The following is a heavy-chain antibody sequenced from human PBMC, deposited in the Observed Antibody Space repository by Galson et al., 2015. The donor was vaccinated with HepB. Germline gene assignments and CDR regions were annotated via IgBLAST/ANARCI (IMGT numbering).Heavy chain of an antibody. D-gene: IGHD4-17*01. J-gene: IGHJ2*01. CDR3: VRPRGAGAGDYQNWYFDL. Sequence: SLRLSCAASGFSFNYFPMHWVRQAPGKGLEWVAVISYTGSYTAYADFGRGRFTISGDNSNNALYLQMNSLRVEDTALYYCVRPRGAGAGDYQNWYFDLWGRGTLVTVSS. CDR1: GFSFNYFP. CDR2: ISYTGSYT. V-gene: IGHV3-30-3*01.